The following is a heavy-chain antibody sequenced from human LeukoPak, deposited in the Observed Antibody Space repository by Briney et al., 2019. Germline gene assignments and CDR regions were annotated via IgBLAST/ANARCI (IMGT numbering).Heavy chain of an antibody. CDR3: ARPNYDSSGYAYYFDY. CDR2: IYYSGST. D-gene: IGHD3-22*01. J-gene: IGHJ4*02. CDR1: GGSISSYY. V-gene: IGHV4-59*08. Sequence: SETLSLTCTVSGGSISSYYWSWIRQPPGKGPEWIGYIYYSGSTNYNPSLKSRVTISVDTSKNQFSLKLSSVTAADTAVYYCARPNYDSSGYAYYFDYWGQGTLVTVSS.